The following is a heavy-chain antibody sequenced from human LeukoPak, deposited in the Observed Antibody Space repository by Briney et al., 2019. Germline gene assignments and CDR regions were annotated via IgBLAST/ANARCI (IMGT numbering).Heavy chain of an antibody. CDR2: ISGSGGST. CDR3: ASPKGLLWFGELWGAPDAFDI. V-gene: IGHV3-23*01. Sequence: GASLRLSCAASGFTFSSYATSWVRQAPGKGLEWVSAISGSGGSTYYADSVKGRFTISRDNSKNTLYLQMNSLRAEDTAVYYCASPKGLLWFGELWGAPDAFDIWGQGTMVTVSS. D-gene: IGHD3-10*01. J-gene: IGHJ3*02. CDR1: GFTFSSYA.